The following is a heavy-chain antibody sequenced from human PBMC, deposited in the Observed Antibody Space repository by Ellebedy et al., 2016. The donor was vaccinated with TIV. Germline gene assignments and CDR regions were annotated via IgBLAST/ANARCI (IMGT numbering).Heavy chain of an antibody. CDR2: ISAYNGNT. CDR1: GYSFTSYS. Sequence: AASVKVSCKASGYSFTSYSISWVRQAPGQGLEWMGWISAYNGNTNYIEKLQGSVTMTTDTSTSTVYMELRRLKSDDTAVYYCARDTSRGDSRTWWDKADEYYMDVWGKGTTVTVSS. J-gene: IGHJ6*03. CDR3: ARDTSRGDSRTWWDKADEYYMDV. D-gene: IGHD3-22*01. V-gene: IGHV1-18*01.